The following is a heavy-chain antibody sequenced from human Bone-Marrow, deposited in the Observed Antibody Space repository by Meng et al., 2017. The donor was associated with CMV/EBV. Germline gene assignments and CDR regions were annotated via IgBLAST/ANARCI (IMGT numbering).Heavy chain of an antibody. D-gene: IGHD1-26*01. CDR2: INPNSGGT. V-gene: IGHV1-2*02. CDR3: ARANTYSGSYFY. CDR1: GYTFTGYY. Sequence: ASVKVSCKASGYTFTGYYMHWVRQAPGQGLEWMGWINPNSGGTNYAQKFQGRVTMTRDTSISTAYMELRSLRSDDTAVYYCARANTYSGSYFYWGQGTLVTVSS. J-gene: IGHJ4*02.